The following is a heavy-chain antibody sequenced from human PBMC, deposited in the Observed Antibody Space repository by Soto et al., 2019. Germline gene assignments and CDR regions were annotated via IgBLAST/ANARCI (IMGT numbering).Heavy chain of an antibody. J-gene: IGHJ6*03. Sequence: EVQLLESGGGLVQPGGSLRLSCAASGFTFSSYAMSWVRQAPGKGLEWVSAINGSGGSTYYADSVKGRFTISRDNSKNTLYLQMNSLRAEDTAVYYCAKSPDSGYDLRALTYYYYYMDVWGKGTTVTVSS. CDR3: AKSPDSGYDLRALTYYYYYMDV. V-gene: IGHV3-23*01. CDR2: INGSGGST. D-gene: IGHD5-12*01. CDR1: GFTFSSYA.